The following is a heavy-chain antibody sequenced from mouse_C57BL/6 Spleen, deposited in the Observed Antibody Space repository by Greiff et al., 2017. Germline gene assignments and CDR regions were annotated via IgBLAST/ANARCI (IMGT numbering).Heavy chain of an antibody. J-gene: IGHJ3*01. CDR3: ARNSDYAAWFAY. Sequence: VKLMESGPGLVAPSQSLSITCTVSGFSLTGYAISWVRQPPGKGLEWLGVIWTGGGTNYNSALKSRLSISKDNSKSQVFLKMNSLQTDDTARYYCARNSDYAAWFAYWGQGTLVTVSA. V-gene: IGHV2-9-1*01. CDR2: IWTGGGT. CDR1: GFSLTGYA. D-gene: IGHD2-4*01.